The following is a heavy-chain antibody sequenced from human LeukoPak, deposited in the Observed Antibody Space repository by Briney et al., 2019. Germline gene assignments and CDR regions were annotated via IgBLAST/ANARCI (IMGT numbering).Heavy chain of an antibody. CDR1: GFTVSTDY. CDR2: ISYDGSNK. J-gene: IGHJ6*02. D-gene: IGHD6-19*01. CDR3: AKRLIAVPYYYGMDV. V-gene: IGHV3-30*18. Sequence: GGSLRLSCAASGFTVSTDYMSWIRQAPGKGLEWVAVISYDGSNKYYADSVKGRFTISRDNSKNTLYLQMNSLRAEDTAVYYCAKRLIAVPYYYGMDVWGQGTTVTVSS.